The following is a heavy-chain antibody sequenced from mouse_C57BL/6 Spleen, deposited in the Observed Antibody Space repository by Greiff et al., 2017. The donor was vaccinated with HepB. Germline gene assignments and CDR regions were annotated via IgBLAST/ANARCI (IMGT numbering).Heavy chain of an antibody. CDR3: ARKDDYWYFDV. Sequence: QVQLQQPGAELVRPGSSVKLSCKASGYTFTSYWMHWVKQRPIQGLEWIGNIDPSDSETHYNQKFKDKATLTVDKSSSTAYMQLSSLTSEDSAVYYRARKDDYWYFDVWGTGTTVTVSS. CDR1: GYTFTSYW. J-gene: IGHJ1*03. V-gene: IGHV1-52*01. D-gene: IGHD2-3*01. CDR2: IDPSDSET.